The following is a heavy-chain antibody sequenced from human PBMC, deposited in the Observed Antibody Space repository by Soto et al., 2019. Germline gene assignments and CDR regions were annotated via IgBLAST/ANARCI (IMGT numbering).Heavy chain of an antibody. CDR3: ATDQAGGYFYYYGMVV. CDR1: GFTLSHAW. V-gene: IGHV3-15*01. CDR2: IRSKGDGGTT. Sequence: GGSLRLSCAASGFTLSHAWMSWVRQAPGKGLEWVGRIRSKGDGGTTDYAARVKGRFTISGDYSKNTLFLQMNSLKAEDTAVYYCATDQAGGYFYYYGMVVWGQGTTVTVSS. J-gene: IGHJ6*02. D-gene: IGHD2-15*01.